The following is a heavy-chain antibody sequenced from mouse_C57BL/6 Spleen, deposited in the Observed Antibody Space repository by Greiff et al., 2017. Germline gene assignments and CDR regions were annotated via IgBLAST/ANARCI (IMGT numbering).Heavy chain of an antibody. CDR1: GYTFTSYW. Sequence: QVQLQQPGAELVKPGASVKMSCKASGYTFTSYWITWVKQRPGQGLEWIGDIYPGSGSTNYNEKFKSKATLTVDTSSSTAYMQLSSLTSADSAVYDWARGDYDGGYWYFDVWGTGTTVTVSS. CDR3: ARGDYDGGYWYFDV. D-gene: IGHD2-4*01. CDR2: IYPGSGST. J-gene: IGHJ1*03. V-gene: IGHV1-55*01.